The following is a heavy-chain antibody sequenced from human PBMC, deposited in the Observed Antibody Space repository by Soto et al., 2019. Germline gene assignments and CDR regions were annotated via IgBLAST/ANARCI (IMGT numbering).Heavy chain of an antibody. CDR3: ARASYYGSGTNK. Sequence: SGKVSCTASGYPFTSCDINWVRQATGQGLEWMGWMNPNSGNTGYAQKFQGRVTMTRNTSISTAYMELSSLRSEDTAVYYCARASYYGSGTNKWGQRTLVTVSS. J-gene: IGHJ4*02. V-gene: IGHV1-8*01. CDR1: GYPFTSCD. CDR2: MNPNSGNT. D-gene: IGHD3-10*01.